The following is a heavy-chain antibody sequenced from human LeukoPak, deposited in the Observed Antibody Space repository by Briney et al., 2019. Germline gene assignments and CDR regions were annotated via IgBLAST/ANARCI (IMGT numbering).Heavy chain of an antibody. CDR2: VHSSGTT. V-gene: IGHV4-39*01. CDR1: GDSITNSRYY. J-gene: IGHJ6*03. CDR3: ARHGPSHHESPGYYYYMDV. Sequence: PSETLSLTCTVSGDSITNSRYYWNWIRQAAGKGLEWLGNVHSSGTTNYLPSLWSRVTVSLDTSKNQFSLKLSSVTAADTAVYYCARHGPSHHESPGYYYYMDVWGKGTTVTISS. D-gene: IGHD3/OR15-3a*01.